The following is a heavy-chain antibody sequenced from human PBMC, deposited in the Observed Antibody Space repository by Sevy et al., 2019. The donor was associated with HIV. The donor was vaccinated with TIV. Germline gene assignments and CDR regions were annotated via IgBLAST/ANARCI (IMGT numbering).Heavy chain of an antibody. CDR1: GFTFSRYD. CDR3: ARGTRYSGSYYLGDDAFDI. V-gene: IGHV3-13*01. Sequence: GGSLRLSCAASGFTFSRYDMHWVRQATGKGLEWVSSIGTAGDTYYPGSVKGRFTISRENAKKSLYLQMNSLRAGDTDVYYCARGTRYSGSYYLGDDAFDIWGQGTRVTVSS. D-gene: IGHD1-26*01. J-gene: IGHJ3*02. CDR2: IGTAGDT.